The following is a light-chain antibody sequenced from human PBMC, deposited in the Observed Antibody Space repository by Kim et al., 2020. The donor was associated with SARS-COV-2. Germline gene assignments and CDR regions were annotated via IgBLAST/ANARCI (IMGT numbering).Light chain of an antibody. J-gene: IGLJ2*01. V-gene: IGLV4-69*01. CDR2: VNSDGSH. CDR3: QTWGTGIHVV. CDR1: SGHSRYA. Sequence: QLVLTQSPSASASLGASVKLTCTLSSGHSRYAVAWHQQQPEKGPRYLMKVNSDGSHRKGDVIPDRFSGSSSGAARFLIISSLQSEDEADYFCQTWGTGIHVVFGGGTQLTVL.